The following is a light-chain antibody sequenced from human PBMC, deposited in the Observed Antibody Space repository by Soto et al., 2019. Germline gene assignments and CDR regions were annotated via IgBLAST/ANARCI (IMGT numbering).Light chain of an antibody. Sequence: IQMTQSPSSLSASAGDRVTITCRASQSIARYLYWFQQKPGKAPNLLIYVASNLQSGVPSRFSGSGSGTDFTLTISNLQPEDFATYYCQQTYSTPRTFGQGTKLEIK. J-gene: IGKJ2*01. V-gene: IGKV1-39*01. CDR1: QSIARY. CDR2: VAS. CDR3: QQTYSTPRT.